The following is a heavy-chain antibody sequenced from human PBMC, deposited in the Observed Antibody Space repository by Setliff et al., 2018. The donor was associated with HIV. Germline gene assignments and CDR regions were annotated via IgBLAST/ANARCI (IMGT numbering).Heavy chain of an antibody. Sequence: SETLSLTCTVSGGSISSSSYYWGWIRQPPGKGLEWIGTIYYSGSTYSNPSLKSRVTMSVDTSKNQFSLKLISVTAADTAVYYCAGITVVTPYYFDYWGQGTLVTVSS. V-gene: IGHV4-39*01. D-gene: IGHD2-21*02. CDR1: GGSISSSSYY. CDR2: IYYSGST. CDR3: AGITVVTPYYFDY. J-gene: IGHJ4*02.